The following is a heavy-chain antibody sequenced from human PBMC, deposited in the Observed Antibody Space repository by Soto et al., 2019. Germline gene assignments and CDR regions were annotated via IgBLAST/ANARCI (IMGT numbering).Heavy chain of an antibody. J-gene: IGHJ4*02. CDR1: GFSLSTSGMR. CDR3: ARVSVQLSFEY. CDR2: IDWDDDK. D-gene: IGHD1-1*01. Sequence: SGPTLVNPTQTLTLTCTFSGFSLSTSGMRVGWIRKPPGKALEWLARIDWDDDKFYSTSLKTRLTISKDTSRNQVVLTMTNMDPVDTATYYCARVSVQLSFEYWGKGTQVTVSS. V-gene: IGHV2-70*04.